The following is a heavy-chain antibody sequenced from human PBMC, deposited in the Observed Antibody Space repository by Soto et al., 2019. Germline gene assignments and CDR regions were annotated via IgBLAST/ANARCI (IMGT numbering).Heavy chain of an antibody. D-gene: IGHD3-10*01. V-gene: IGHV3-23*01. CDR2: IGGSGSSA. CDR1: GFTFKNFA. Sequence: EGQLLESGGGLVQPGGSLRLSCVASGFTFKNFAMTWVRQAPGKGMEWVSAIGGSGSSANYADSVKGRFTVSRDDSKRTLYLQMSGLRVDDTALDYCAKDAVAYNGEWDWFDLWGQGTLVTVSS. CDR3: AKDAVAYNGEWDWFDL. J-gene: IGHJ5*02.